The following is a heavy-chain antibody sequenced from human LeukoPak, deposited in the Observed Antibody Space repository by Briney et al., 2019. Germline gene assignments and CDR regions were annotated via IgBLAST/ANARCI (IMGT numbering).Heavy chain of an antibody. CDR3: AKAPVTTCSGAYCYPFDY. J-gene: IGHJ4*02. V-gene: IGHV3-23*01. CDR1: GFTLSSYA. D-gene: IGHD2-15*01. CDR2: ISVSGNT. Sequence: PGGSLRLSCAASGFTLSSYAMSWVRQGPGKGLEWVSAISVSGNTYHADSVKGRFTISRDSSKTTLYLQMNSLRAGDAAVYYCAKAPVTTCSGAYCYPFDYWSQGTLVPVSS.